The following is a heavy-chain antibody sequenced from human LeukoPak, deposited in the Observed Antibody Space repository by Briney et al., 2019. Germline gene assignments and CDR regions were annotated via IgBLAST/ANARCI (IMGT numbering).Heavy chain of an antibody. J-gene: IGHJ4*02. V-gene: IGHV3-9*01. CDR2: ISWNSGSI. CDR1: GFTFDDYA. Sequence: GGSLRLSCAASGFTFDDYAMHWVRQAPGKGLEWVSGISWNSGSIGYADSVKGRFTISRDNAKNSLYLQMNSLRAEDTAVYYCARDEYGDLLPLYYFDYWGQGTLVTVSS. D-gene: IGHD4-17*01. CDR3: ARDEYGDLLPLYYFDY.